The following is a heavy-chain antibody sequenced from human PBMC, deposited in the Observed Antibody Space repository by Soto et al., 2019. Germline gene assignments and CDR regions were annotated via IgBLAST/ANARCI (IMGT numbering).Heavy chain of an antibody. CDR1: YH. CDR2: IHYSGTT. CDR3: TTGGDASKTRY. V-gene: IGHV4-31*02. Sequence: YHGCCIRQYPGKGLEWIGFIHYSGTTYYNPSLKSRVAISVDTSRNVFSLRLSSVTAADTAVYYCTTGGDASKTRYWGQVTLVTVS. D-gene: IGHD1-1*01. J-gene: IGHJ4*02.